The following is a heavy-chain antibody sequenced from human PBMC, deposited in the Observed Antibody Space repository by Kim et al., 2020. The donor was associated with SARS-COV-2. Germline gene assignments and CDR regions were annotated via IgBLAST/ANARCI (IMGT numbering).Heavy chain of an antibody. V-gene: IGHV3-23*01. CDR3: AKGGRQQLVCKYFQH. CDR1: GFTFSSYA. Sequence: GGSLRLSCAASGFTFSSYAMSWVRQAPGKGLEWVSAISGSGGSTYYADSVKGRFTISRDNSKNTLYLQMNSLRAEDTAVYYCAKGGRQQLVCKYFQHWGQGTLVTVSS. D-gene: IGHD6-13*01. J-gene: IGHJ1*01. CDR2: ISGSGGST.